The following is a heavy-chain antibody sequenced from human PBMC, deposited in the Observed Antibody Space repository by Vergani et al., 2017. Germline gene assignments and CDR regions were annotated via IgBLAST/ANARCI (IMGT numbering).Heavy chain of an antibody. Sequence: QVQLQESGPGLVKPSQTLSLTCTVSGGSISSGCYYWSWIRPPAGKGLEWIGRIYTSGSTNYNPSLKSPVTISVDTSKNQFSLKLSSVTAADTAVYYCARGSEKDGYNWAFDYWGQGTLVTVSP. J-gene: IGHJ4*02. CDR2: IYTSGST. CDR1: GGSISSGCYY. D-gene: IGHD5-24*01. V-gene: IGHV4-61*02. CDR3: ARGSEKDGYNWAFDY.